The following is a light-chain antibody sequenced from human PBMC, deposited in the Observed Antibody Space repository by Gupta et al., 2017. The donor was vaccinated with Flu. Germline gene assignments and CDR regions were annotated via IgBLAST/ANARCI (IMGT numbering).Light chain of an antibody. CDR1: SSDVGGYNY. CDR3: SSYTGSNTLV. CDR2: DVS. J-gene: IGLJ3*02. V-gene: IGLV2-14*01. Sequence: QSALTQPAAVSGSPGQSITLSCTGTSSDVGGYNYVSWYQQHPGKAPKLMIYDVSNRPSGVSNRCSGSKAGNTASLTISGLQAEDEADYYCSSYTGSNTLVFGGGTKLTVL.